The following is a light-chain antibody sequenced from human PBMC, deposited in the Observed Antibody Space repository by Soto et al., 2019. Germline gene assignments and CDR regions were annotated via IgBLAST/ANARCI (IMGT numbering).Light chain of an antibody. J-gene: IGKJ5*01. CDR3: QQYNNWSIT. CDR2: DAS. CDR1: QTIGSW. Sequence: DIQMTQSPSTLSASVGDRVTITCRASQTIGSWLAWYQQKPGTAPKLLIYDASTLESGVPSRFSGSGSGTEFTLTISSLQSEDFAVYYCQQYNNWSITFGQGTRLEIK. V-gene: IGKV1-5*01.